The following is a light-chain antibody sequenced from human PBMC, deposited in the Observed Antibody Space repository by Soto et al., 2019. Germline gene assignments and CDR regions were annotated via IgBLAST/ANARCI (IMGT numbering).Light chain of an antibody. V-gene: IGLV2-11*01. Sequence: QSALTQPRSVSGSPGQSVTISCTGTSSDVGGYNYVSWYQQHPGKAPKLMIYDVSKRPSGVPDRFSGSKSGNTASLTISGLQAEAEADYYCCSYAGSVVFGGGTTLTVL. CDR1: SSDVGGYNY. J-gene: IGLJ2*01. CDR3: CSYAGSVV. CDR2: DVS.